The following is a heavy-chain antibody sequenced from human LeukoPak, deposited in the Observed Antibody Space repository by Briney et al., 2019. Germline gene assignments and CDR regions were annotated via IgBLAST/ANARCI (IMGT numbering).Heavy chain of an antibody. CDR3: ARTAPQIVVVPAASWFDP. J-gene: IGHJ5*02. V-gene: IGHV1-46*01. Sequence: ASVKVSCKASGYTFTSYYMHLVRQASGQGLEWMGIINPSGGSTSYAQKFQGRVTMTRDTSTSTVYMELSSLRSEDTAVYYCARTAPQIVVVPAASWFDPWGQGTLVTVSS. CDR2: INPSGGST. CDR1: GYTFTSYY. D-gene: IGHD2-2*01.